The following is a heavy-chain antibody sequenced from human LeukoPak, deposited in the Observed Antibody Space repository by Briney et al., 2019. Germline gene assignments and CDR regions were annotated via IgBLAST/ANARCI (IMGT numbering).Heavy chain of an antibody. CDR3: ARDDY. CDR2: ISSSSGTYI. V-gene: IGHV3-21*01. Sequence: PGGSLRLSCAASGFTFTSYSMNWVRQTPGKGLEWVSFISSSSGTYIYYADSVKGRFTISRDNAKNSLYLQMNSLRAEDTAVYYCARDDYWGQGTLVTVSS. J-gene: IGHJ4*02. CDR1: GFTFTSYS.